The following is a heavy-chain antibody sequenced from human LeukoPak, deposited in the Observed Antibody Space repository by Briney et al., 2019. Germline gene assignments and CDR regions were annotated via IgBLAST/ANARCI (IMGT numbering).Heavy chain of an antibody. CDR2: IYTSGST. V-gene: IGHV4-61*02. J-gene: IGHJ5*02. Sequence: SETLSLTCAVSGGSISSGSYYWSWIRQPAGKGLEWIGRIYTSGSTNYNPSLKSRVTISVDTSKNQFSLKLSSVTAADTAVYYRARVVCSTSCYWDPWGQGTLVTVSS. CDR1: GGSISSGSYY. CDR3: ARVVCSTSCYWDP. D-gene: IGHD2-2*01.